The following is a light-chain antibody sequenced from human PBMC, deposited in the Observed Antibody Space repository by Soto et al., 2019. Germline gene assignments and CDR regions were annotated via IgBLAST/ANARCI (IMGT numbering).Light chain of an antibody. CDR1: QSVSSN. CDR2: GAS. J-gene: IGKJ4*01. V-gene: IGKV3-15*01. CDR3: QQYNNWRALT. Sequence: EIVMTQSPATLSVSPGERATLSCRASQSVSSNLAWYQQKPGQAPRLLIYGASTRATGIPARFSGSGSGTEFTLTISSLQSEDFAVYYCQQYNNWRALTFGGGTKV.